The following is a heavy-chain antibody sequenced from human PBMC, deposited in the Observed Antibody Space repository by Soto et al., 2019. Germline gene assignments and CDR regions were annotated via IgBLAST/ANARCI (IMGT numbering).Heavy chain of an antibody. CDR3: ARRGTYYYGSGSYYNPAAYYYYYGMDV. J-gene: IGHJ6*02. Sequence: GGSLRLSCAASGFTFSSYGMHWVRQAPGKGLEWVAVISYDGSNKYYADSVKGRFTISRDNSKNTLYLQMNSLRAEDTAVYYCARRGTYYYGSGSYYNPAAYYYYYGMDVWGQGTTVTV. CDR1: GFTFSSYG. CDR2: ISYDGSNK. V-gene: IGHV3-30*03. D-gene: IGHD3-10*01.